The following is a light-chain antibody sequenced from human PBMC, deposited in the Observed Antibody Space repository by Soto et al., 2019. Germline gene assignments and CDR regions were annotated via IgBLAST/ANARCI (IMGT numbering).Light chain of an antibody. V-gene: IGKV3-20*01. Sequence: ESVLPPAPATLSLYPGERATLSCRASQSVSSSYLAWYQQKPGQAPRLLIYGASSRATGIPDRFSGSGSGTDFTLTISRLEPEDFAVYYCQQYGSSPPGITFGQGTRLEIK. CDR1: QSVSSSY. CDR3: QQYGSSPPGIT. J-gene: IGKJ5*01. CDR2: GAS.